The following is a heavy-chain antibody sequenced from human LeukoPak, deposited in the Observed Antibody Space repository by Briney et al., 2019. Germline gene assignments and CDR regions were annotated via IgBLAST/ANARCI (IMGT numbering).Heavy chain of an antibody. CDR2: INPDGTII. Sequence: PGGSLRLSCVGSGFTYTDYWMHWFRKAPGKGPVWGSRINPDGTIIDYADSVKGRFSISRDNAKNLLYLQMNGLRADDTAVYYCAKDLSWNTADRWGQGILVTVSS. J-gene: IGHJ5*02. CDR3: AKDLSWNTADR. V-gene: IGHV3-74*01. CDR1: GFTYTDYW. D-gene: IGHD5-18*01.